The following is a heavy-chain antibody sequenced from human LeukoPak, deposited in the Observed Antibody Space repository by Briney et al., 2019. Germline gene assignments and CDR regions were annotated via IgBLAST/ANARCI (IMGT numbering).Heavy chain of an antibody. CDR1: GYTFTSYY. V-gene: IGHV1-46*03. CDR3: ARDRIRGSSGYYCRPLDY. J-gene: IGHJ4*02. Sequence: ASVKVSCKASGYTFTSYYMHWVRQAPGQGLEWMGIINPSGGSTSYAQKFQGRVTMTRDTSTSTVYMELSSLRSEDTAVYYCARDRIRGSSGYYCRPLDYWGQGTLVTVSS. D-gene: IGHD3-22*01. CDR2: INPSGGST.